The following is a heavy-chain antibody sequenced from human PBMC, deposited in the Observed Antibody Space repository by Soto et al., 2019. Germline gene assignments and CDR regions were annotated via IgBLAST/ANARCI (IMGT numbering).Heavy chain of an antibody. V-gene: IGHV6-1*01. CDR2: TYYRSKWYN. CDR1: GASVYSQSAA. Sequence: PPQTLSLTCAVSGASVYSQSAAWNWIRQSPSRGLEWRGRTYYRSKWYNDYAVSVKSRITIHPDTSKNQFSLQRNSVTPEDTAVYYRARGYYDSSGYYYPYNCFDPWGQGTRVTSPQ. CDR3: ARGYYDSSGYYYPYNCFDP. J-gene: IGHJ5*02. D-gene: IGHD3-22*01.